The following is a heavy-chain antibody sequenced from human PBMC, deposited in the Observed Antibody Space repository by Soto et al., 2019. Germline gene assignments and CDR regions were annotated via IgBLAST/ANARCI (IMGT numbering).Heavy chain of an antibody. D-gene: IGHD3-10*01. CDR3: ARARFGKMVRGVALPAKYAFDI. J-gene: IGHJ3*02. CDR1: GFTFSSYS. Sequence: GGSLRLSCAASGFTFSSYSMNWVRQAPGKGLEWVSSISSSSSYIYYADSVKGRFTISRDNAKNSLYLQMNSLRAEDTAVYYCARARFGKMVRGVALPAKYAFDIWGQGTMVTVSS. CDR2: ISSSSSYI. V-gene: IGHV3-21*01.